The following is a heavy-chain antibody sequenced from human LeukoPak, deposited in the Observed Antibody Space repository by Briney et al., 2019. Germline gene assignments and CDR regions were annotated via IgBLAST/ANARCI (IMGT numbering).Heavy chain of an antibody. J-gene: IGHJ4*02. Sequence: SETLSLTCTVSGGSVSSGSYYWSWIRQPPGKGLEWIGYIYYSGSTNYNPSLKSRVTISVDTSKNQFSLKLSSVTAADTAVYYCARDRAAAAGSFDYWGQGTLVTVSS. V-gene: IGHV4-61*01. CDR2: IYYSGST. D-gene: IGHD6-13*01. CDR1: GGSVSSGSYY. CDR3: ARDRAAAAGSFDY.